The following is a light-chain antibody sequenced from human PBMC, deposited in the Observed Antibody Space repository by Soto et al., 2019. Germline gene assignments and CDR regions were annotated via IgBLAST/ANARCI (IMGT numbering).Light chain of an antibody. CDR2: GAF. J-gene: IGKJ3*01. Sequence: EIELTQSPGTLSLSPGERATLSCRASQSVSSNYVAWYQQKGGQAPRLLIYGAFSRASGIPDRFSGSGSGTDFTLSISRLEPDDFAVYYCQHYDSSLFTFGPGTKVDIK. CDR1: QSVSSNY. CDR3: QHYDSSLFT. V-gene: IGKV3-20*01.